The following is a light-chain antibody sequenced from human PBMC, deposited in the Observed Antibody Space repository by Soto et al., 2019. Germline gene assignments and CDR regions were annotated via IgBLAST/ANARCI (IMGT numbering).Light chain of an antibody. J-gene: IGKJ5*01. V-gene: IGKV1-33*01. Sequence: DIQMTQSPSSLSASVGDRVTITCQASQGISTYLNWYQQKPGKAPKLLIFDASSLQPGVPSRFSGGGSGTDFTFTISSPQPEDIATYYCQQYDSLPTFGQGTRLEIK. CDR2: DAS. CDR3: QQYDSLPT. CDR1: QGISTY.